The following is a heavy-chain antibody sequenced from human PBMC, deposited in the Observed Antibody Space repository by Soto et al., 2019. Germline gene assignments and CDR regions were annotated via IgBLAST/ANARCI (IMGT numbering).Heavy chain of an antibody. CDR3: ALGAIWFGELLAPEY. D-gene: IGHD3-10*01. J-gene: IGHJ4*02. V-gene: IGHV4-39*01. CDR2: IYYSGST. CDR1: GGSISSSSYY. Sequence: SETLSLTCTVSGGSISSSSYYWGWIRQPPGKGLEWIGSIYYSGSTYYNPSLKSRVTISVDTSKNQFSLKLSSVTAADTAVYYCALGAIWFGELLAPEYWGQGTLVTVSS.